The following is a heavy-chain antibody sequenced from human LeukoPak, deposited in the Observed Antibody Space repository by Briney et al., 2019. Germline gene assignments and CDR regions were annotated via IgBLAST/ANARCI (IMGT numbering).Heavy chain of an antibody. V-gene: IGHV4-38-2*01. CDR1: GYSISSGYY. J-gene: IGHJ5*02. CDR2: IYHSGST. Sequence: KASETLSLTCAVSGYSISSGYYWGWIRQPPGKGLEWIGSIYHSGSTYYNPSLKSRVTISVGTSKNQFSLKLSSVTAADTAVYYCARQIGSSWYWFDPWGQGTLVTVSS. CDR3: ARQIGSSWYWFDP. D-gene: IGHD6-13*01.